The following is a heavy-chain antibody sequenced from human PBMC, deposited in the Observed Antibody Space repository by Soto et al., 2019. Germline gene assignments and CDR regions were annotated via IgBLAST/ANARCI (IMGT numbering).Heavy chain of an antibody. V-gene: IGHV4-59*01. CDR1: GGSISSYY. J-gene: IGHJ6*02. CDR2: IYYSGST. D-gene: IGHD3-9*01. CDR3: ARDGYDILTASANYYYAMDV. Sequence: SETLSLTCTVSGGSISSYYWSWIRQPPGKGLEWIGYIYYSGSTNYNPSLKSQVTISVDTSKNQFSLKLSSVTAADTAVYYCARDGYDILTASANYYYAMDVWGQGTTVT.